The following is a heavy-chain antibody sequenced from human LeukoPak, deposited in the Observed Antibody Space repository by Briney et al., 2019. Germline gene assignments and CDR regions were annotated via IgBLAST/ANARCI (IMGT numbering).Heavy chain of an antibody. J-gene: IGHJ6*02. CDR3: ARADQLEFYYYYGMDV. D-gene: IGHD2-2*01. Sequence: GASVKVSCKASGYTFTGYYMHWVRQAPGQGLEWMGWINPNSGGTNYAQKFQGRVTMTRDTSISTAYMELSRLRSDDTAVYYCARADQLEFYYYYGMDVWGQGTTVTVSS. CDR1: GYTFTGYY. CDR2: INPNSGGT. V-gene: IGHV1-2*02.